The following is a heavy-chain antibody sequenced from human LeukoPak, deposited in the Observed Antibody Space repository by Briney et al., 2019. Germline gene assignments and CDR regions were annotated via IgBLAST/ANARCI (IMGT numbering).Heavy chain of an antibody. D-gene: IGHD3-3*01. CDR3: AKDNFVLRFLEWLPPRNYFDY. J-gene: IGHJ4*02. Sequence: RSLRLSCAASGFTFSSYAMHWVRQAPGKGLEWVAVISYDGSNKYYADSVKGRFTISRDNSKNTLYLQMNSLRAEDTAVYYCAKDNFVLRFLEWLPPRNYFDYWGQGTLVTVSS. V-gene: IGHV3-30*04. CDR1: GFTFSSYA. CDR2: ISYDGSNK.